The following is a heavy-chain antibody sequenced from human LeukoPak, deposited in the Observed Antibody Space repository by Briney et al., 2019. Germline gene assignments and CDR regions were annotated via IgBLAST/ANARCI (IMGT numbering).Heavy chain of an antibody. CDR2: IYYSGST. J-gene: IGHJ3*02. Sequence: SETLSLTCTVSGGSISSYYWSWIRQPPGKGLEWIGYIYYSGSTNCNPSLKSRVTISVDTSKNQFSLKLSSVTAADTAVYYCARARGYYYGSGSYYAFDIWGQGTMVTVSS. V-gene: IGHV4-59*01. D-gene: IGHD3-10*01. CDR3: ARARGYYYGSGSYYAFDI. CDR1: GGSISSYY.